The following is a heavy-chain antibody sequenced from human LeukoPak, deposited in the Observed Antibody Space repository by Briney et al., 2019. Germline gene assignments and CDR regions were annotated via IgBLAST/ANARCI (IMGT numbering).Heavy chain of an antibody. CDR1: GGSFSGYY. CDR3: ATSSGSGYHY. V-gene: IGHV4-34*01. D-gene: IGHD3-10*01. CDR2: INHSGST. J-gene: IGHJ4*02. Sequence: SETLSLTCAVYGGSFSGYYWSWIRQPPGKGLEWIGEINHSGSTNYNPSLKSRVTISVDTSKNQFSLKLSSVTAADAAVYYCATSSGSGYHYWGQGTLDTVSS.